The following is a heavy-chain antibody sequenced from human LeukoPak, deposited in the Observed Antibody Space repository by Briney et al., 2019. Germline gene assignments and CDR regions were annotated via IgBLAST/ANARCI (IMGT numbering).Heavy chain of an antibody. D-gene: IGHD2-2*01. CDR3: ARGLPAARRGAFDI. Sequence: SETLSLTCAVYGGSFSGYYWSWIRQPPGKGLEWIGEINHSGSTNYNPSLKSRVTISVDTSKNQFSLKLSSVTAADTAAYYCARGLPAARRGAFDIWGQGTMVTVSS. CDR2: INHSGST. J-gene: IGHJ3*02. CDR1: GGSFSGYY. V-gene: IGHV4-34*01.